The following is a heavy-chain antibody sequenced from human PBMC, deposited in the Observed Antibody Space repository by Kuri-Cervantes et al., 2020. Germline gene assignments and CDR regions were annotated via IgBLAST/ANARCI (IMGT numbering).Heavy chain of an antibody. CDR3: ARHEVRGGEDAEIGHAFDI. Sequence: GGSLRLSCKGSGCSFTSYWIGWVRQMPGKGLEWMGTIYPGDSDTRYSPSFQGQVTISADKSISTAYLRWISLKASDSAMYYCARHEVRGGEDAEIGHAFDIWGQGTKVTVSS. CDR1: GCSFTSYW. J-gene: IGHJ3*02. V-gene: IGHV5-51*01. CDR2: IYPGDSDT. D-gene: IGHD2-21*01.